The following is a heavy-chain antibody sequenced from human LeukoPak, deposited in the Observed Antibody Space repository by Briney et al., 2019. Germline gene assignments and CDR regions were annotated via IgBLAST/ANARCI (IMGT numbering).Heavy chain of an antibody. D-gene: IGHD1-20*01. CDR3: ARFNLGWLDH. CDR2: ISSGVTTE. Sequence: GGSLRLSCAASGFPFKSYAMSWVRQAPGKGLEWISYISSGVTTEYYADSVKGRFTISRDDAKNSLYLQMDSLRAEDTAVYYCARFNLGWLDHWGQGALVTVSS. J-gene: IGHJ5*02. CDR1: GFPFKSYA. V-gene: IGHV3-48*01.